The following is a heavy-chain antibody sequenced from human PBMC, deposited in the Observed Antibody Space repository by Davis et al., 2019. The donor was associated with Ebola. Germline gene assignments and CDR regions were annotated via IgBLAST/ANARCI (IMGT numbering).Heavy chain of an antibody. CDR1: GFTFSSYG. D-gene: IGHD1-26*01. Sequence: GESLKISCAASGFTFSSYGMHWVRQAPGKGLERVAVISYDGSNKYYADSVKGRFTISRDNSKNTLYLQMNSLRAEDTAVYYCAKIGGSYPTFDYWGQGTLVTVSS. CDR3: AKIGGSYPTFDY. J-gene: IGHJ4*02. CDR2: ISYDGSNK. V-gene: IGHV3-30*18.